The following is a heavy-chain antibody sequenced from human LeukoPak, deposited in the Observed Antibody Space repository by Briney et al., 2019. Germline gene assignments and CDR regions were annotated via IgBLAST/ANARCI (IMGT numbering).Heavy chain of an antibody. CDR1: GFTFSDYP. CDR2: IGGSGRES. Sequence: GGSLRLSCGASGFTFSDYPMSWVRQAPGKGPEWVSDIGGSGRESYYADSVKGRFIISRDNSKNTVFLQMNSLRVEDTAVHYCAKDRGITMSRGRDVSELDVWGKGTTVAVSS. CDR3: AKDRGITMSRGRDVSELDV. D-gene: IGHD3-10*01. V-gene: IGHV3-23*01. J-gene: IGHJ6*04.